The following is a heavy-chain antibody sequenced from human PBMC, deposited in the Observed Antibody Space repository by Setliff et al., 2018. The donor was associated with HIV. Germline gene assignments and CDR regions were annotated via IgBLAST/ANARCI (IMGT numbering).Heavy chain of an antibody. CDR3: ARGYYNFWSGYYDSRFPNPIDAFDI. J-gene: IGHJ3*02. D-gene: IGHD3-3*01. V-gene: IGHV1-18*01. Sequence: ASVKVSCKASGYTFSSYGISWARQAPVQGVEWMGWISAYNGNTNYAQKLQGRVTMTTDTSTSTAYMELRSRRSDDTAVYYCARGYYNFWSGYYDSRFPNPIDAFDIWGQGTMVTV. CDR2: ISAYNGNT. CDR1: GYTFSSYG.